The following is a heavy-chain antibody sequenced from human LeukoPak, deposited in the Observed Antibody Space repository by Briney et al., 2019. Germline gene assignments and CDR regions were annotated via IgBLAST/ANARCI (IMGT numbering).Heavy chain of an antibody. CDR3: TTGGGSGDYFFDN. V-gene: IGHV3-53*01. CDR1: GFAINTNY. J-gene: IGHJ4*02. CDR2: TYFGGTT. D-gene: IGHD3-10*01. Sequence: GGSLRLSCVASGFAINTNYMNWVRQAPGKELEWVSITYFGGTTYYADSVKGRFAISRDNAKNSLFLQMHSLRAEDTAVYYCTTGGGSGDYFFDNWGQGTLVTVSS.